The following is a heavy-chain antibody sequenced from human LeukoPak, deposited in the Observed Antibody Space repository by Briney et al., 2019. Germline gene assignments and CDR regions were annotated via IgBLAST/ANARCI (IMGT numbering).Heavy chain of an antibody. Sequence: GGSLRLSCAASGFTFSNTWMSWVRQAPGKGLEWVGRIKSKTDGGTTVYAAPVKSRFTISRDDSKNTLYLQMNSLKTEDTAVYYCTTVLSSDYDFWSGYVFDCWGQGTLVTVSS. J-gene: IGHJ4*02. CDR2: IKSKTDGGTT. CDR3: TTVLSSDYDFWSGYVFDC. V-gene: IGHV3-15*01. D-gene: IGHD3-3*01. CDR1: GFTFSNTW.